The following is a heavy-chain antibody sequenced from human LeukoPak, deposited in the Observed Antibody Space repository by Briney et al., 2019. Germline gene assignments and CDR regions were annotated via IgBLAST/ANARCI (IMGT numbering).Heavy chain of an antibody. Sequence: SETLSLTCAVYGGSFSGYYWSWIRQPPGKGLEWIGEINHSGSTNYNPSLKSRVTISVDTSKNQFSLKLSSVTAADTAVYYCAKDRTGYGYYFDYWGQGTLVTVSS. CDR2: INHSGST. CDR1: GGSFSGYY. J-gene: IGHJ4*02. D-gene: IGHD5-18*01. V-gene: IGHV4-34*01. CDR3: AKDRTGYGYYFDY.